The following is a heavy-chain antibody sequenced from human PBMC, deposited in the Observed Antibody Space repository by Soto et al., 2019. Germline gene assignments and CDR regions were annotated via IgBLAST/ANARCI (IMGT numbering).Heavy chain of an antibody. CDR1: GFTFDDYA. V-gene: IGHV3-9*01. CDR3: ASSRGRGDFWSGYVAFDI. D-gene: IGHD3-3*01. J-gene: IGHJ3*02. CDR2: GSWNSGSE. Sequence: ESGGGLVQPGRSLRLSCAASGFTFDDYAMHWVRQAPGKGLEWVSGGSWNSGSEGYADSVKGRFTISRDNVNKSLHLQMNSLEPEDTAVYFCASSRGRGDFWSGYVAFDIWGQGTMVTVS.